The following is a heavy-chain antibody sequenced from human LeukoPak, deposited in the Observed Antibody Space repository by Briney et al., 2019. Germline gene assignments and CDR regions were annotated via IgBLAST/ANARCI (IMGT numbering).Heavy chain of an antibody. D-gene: IGHD1-1*01. V-gene: IGHV3-66*01. Sequence: GGSLRLSCAASGFTVGSNYMSWVRQAPGKGLEWVSSIYSGGLTKYADSVKGRFTISRDTSKNTLFLQMNSLRAEDTAVYYCAGGYWNDFYWGQGTLVTVSS. CDR2: IYSGGLT. CDR1: GFTVGSNY. CDR3: AGGYWNDFY. J-gene: IGHJ4*02.